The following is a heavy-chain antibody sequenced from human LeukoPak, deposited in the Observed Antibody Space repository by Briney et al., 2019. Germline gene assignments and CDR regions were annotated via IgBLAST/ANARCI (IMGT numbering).Heavy chain of an antibody. Sequence: SVKVSCKASGGTFSSYAVSWVRQAPGQGLEWMGGIIPTFGTANYAQKFQGRVTITTDESTSIAYMELSRLRSEDTAVYYCARDKDVSGNYPFDYWGQGTLVTVSS. V-gene: IGHV1-69*05. CDR1: GGTFSSYA. CDR2: IIPTFGTA. J-gene: IGHJ4*02. CDR3: ARDKDVSGNYPFDY. D-gene: IGHD3-10*01.